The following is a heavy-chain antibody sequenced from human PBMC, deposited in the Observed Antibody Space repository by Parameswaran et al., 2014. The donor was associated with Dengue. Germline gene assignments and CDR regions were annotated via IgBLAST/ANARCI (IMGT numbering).Heavy chain of an antibody. V-gene: IGHV1-2*02. D-gene: IGHD3-10*01. J-gene: IGHJ6*02. CDR2: INPNSGGT. CDR3: ARGELTMVRGVIYYYYGMDV. Sequence: WVRQAPGQGLEWMGWINPNSGGTNYAQKFQGRVTMTRDTSISTAYMELSRLRSDDTAVYYCARGELTMVRGVIYYYYGMDVWGQGTTVTVSS.